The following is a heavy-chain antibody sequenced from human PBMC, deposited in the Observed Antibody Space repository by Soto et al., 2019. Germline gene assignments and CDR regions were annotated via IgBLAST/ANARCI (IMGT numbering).Heavy chain of an antibody. V-gene: IGHV4-31*03. J-gene: IGHJ3*02. CDR2: IQYSGSS. CDR3: ARAYGDYVAFDI. Sequence: TSETLSLTCTVSGGSISSGGYYWSWIRQHPGKGPEWIGYIQYSGSSYQNPSLKSRVTISVDTSQNQFSLKLSSVTAADTAVYYCARAYGDYVAFDIWGQGTMVTVSS. CDR1: GGSISSGGYY. D-gene: IGHD4-17*01.